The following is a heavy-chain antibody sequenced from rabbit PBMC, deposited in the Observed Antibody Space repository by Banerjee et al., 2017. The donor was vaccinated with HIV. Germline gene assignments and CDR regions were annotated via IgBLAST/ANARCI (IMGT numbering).Heavy chain of an antibody. D-gene: IGHD6-1*01. CDR3: ARGDDRDPSYGYALSL. J-gene: IGHJ4*01. V-gene: IGHV1S45*01. CDR1: GLDFSSSYW. CDR2: IYVGSSGST. Sequence: QEQLVESGGDLVKPGASLTLTCKASGLDFSSSYWICWVRQAPGKGLEWIACIYVGSSGSTYYASWAKGRFTISKTSSTTVTLQMTSLTAADMATYFCARGDDRDPSYGYALSLWGPGTLVTVS.